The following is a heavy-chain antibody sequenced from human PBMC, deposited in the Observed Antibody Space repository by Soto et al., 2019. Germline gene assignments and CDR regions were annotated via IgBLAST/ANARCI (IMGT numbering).Heavy chain of an antibody. CDR3: ARVSWSRKYYYYYGMDV. CDR2: IYYSGST. J-gene: IGHJ6*02. CDR1: GGSISSYY. V-gene: IGHV4-59*12. Sequence: SETLSLTCTVSGGSISSYYWSWIRQPPGTGLEWIGYIYYSGSTNYNPSLKSRVTISVDTSKNQFSLKLSSVTAADTAVYYCARVSWSRKYYYYYGMDVWGQGTTVTVSS.